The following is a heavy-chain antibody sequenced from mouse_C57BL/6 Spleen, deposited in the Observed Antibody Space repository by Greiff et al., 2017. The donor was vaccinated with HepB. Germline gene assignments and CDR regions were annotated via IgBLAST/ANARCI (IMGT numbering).Heavy chain of an antibody. CDR1: GYTFTSYW. V-gene: IGHV1-53*01. CDR2: INPSNGGT. D-gene: IGHD1-1*01. CDR3: ARIITTVVDPYYFDY. Sequence: QVQLQQPGTELVKPGASVKLSCKASGYTFTSYWMHWVKQRPGQGLEWIGNINPSNGGTNYNEKFKGKATLTADKSSSTAYMELRSLTSEDSAVYFCARIITTVVDPYYFDYWGQGTTLTVSS. J-gene: IGHJ2*01.